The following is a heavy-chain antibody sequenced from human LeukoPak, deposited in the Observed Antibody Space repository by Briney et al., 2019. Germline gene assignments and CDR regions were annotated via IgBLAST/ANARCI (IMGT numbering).Heavy chain of an antibody. D-gene: IGHD2-21*02. CDR3: ARLFCGADCSIDF. CDR1: GGSISSSSYY. V-gene: IGHV4-39*02. Sequence: SETLSLTCTVSGGSISSSSYYWGWTRQPPGKGLEWIGSMHYSGSTYYNPSLESRVTISVDTSKNHLSLNLRSVTAADTAVYYCARLFCGADCSIDFWGQGTLVTVSS. J-gene: IGHJ4*02. CDR2: MHYSGST.